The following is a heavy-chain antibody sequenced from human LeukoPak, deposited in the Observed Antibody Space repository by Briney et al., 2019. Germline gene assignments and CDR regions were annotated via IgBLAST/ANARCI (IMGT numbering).Heavy chain of an antibody. Sequence: GGSLRLSCAASGFTFSSYGMHWVRQAPGKGLEWVAVISYDGSNKYYGDSVKGRFTISRDNSKNTLYLQMNSLRAEDTAVYYCANDELLPEIWGQGTMIIVSS. CDR2: ISYDGSNK. CDR3: ANDELLPEI. D-gene: IGHD3-10*01. J-gene: IGHJ3*02. V-gene: IGHV3-30*18. CDR1: GFTFSSYG.